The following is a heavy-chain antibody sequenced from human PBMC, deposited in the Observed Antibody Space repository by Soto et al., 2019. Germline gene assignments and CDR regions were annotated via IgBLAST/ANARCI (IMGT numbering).Heavy chain of an antibody. V-gene: IGHV3-30*18. CDR1: GFTFSSYG. J-gene: IGHJ5*01. CDR2: IPYDGSNE. D-gene: IGHD2-8*01. Sequence: QVQLEESGGGVVQPGRSLRLSCAASGFTFSSYGMQWVRQAPVKGLEWMTVIPYDGSNEYDGDSVKGRFTISRDNSKNTLYLQMNSLRAEDTAVYYCAKEGGFCSNGVCYGNWFDSWGQGTLVTVSS. CDR3: AKEGGFCSNGVCYGNWFDS.